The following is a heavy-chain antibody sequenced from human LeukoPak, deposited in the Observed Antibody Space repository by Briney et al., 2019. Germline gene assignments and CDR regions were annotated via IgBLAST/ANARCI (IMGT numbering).Heavy chain of an antibody. D-gene: IGHD2-15*01. J-gene: IGHJ5*02. Sequence: SQTLSLTCTVPGGSISSGGYYWSWIRQHPGTGLEWIGYIYYSGSTYYNPSLKSRVTISVDTSKKQFSLKLSSVTAADTAVYYCARDRIGYCSGGSGYKWFDPWGQGTLGTVAS. CDR1: GGSISSGGYY. CDR2: IYYSGST. CDR3: ARDRIGYCSGGSGYKWFDP. V-gene: IGHV4-31*03.